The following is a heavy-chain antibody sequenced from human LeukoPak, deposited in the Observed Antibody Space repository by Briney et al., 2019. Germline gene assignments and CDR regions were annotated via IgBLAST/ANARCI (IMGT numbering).Heavy chain of an antibody. CDR1: GFTFTNYA. V-gene: IGHV3-30-3*01. J-gene: IGHJ4*02. Sequence: PGGSLRLSCAASGFTFTNYALHWVRQAPGKGLEWVAVISYDGTNKHYADSVKGRFTISRDNSKNTLSLQMNSLRAEDTALYYCARGFVLGAAKNYFDYWGQGALVTVSS. D-gene: IGHD2-21*02. CDR2: ISYDGTNK. CDR3: ARGFVLGAAKNYFDY.